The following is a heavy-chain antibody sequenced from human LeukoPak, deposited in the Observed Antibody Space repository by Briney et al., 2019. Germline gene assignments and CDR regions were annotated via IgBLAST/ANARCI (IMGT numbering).Heavy chain of an antibody. V-gene: IGHV3-21*01. D-gene: IGHD2-2*01. Sequence: GGSLRLSCAASGFTFSIYSMNWVRQAPGKGLEWVSSISSSSSYIYYADSVKGRFTISRDNAKTSLYLQMNSMRAEETAVYYCARDSLGYCSSTSCYGGGWGPGTLVTVSS. J-gene: IGHJ4*02. CDR3: ARDSLGYCSSTSCYGGG. CDR1: GFTFSIYS. CDR2: ISSSSSYI.